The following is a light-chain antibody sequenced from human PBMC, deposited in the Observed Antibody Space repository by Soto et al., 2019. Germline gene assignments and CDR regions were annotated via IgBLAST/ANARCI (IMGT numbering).Light chain of an antibody. CDR3: QQRNNWPTWT. CDR2: DAS. V-gene: IGKV3-11*01. Sequence: IVWTQSPATLSLSPGERATLSCRASQSVSTYLAWYQQKPGQAPRLLIYDASSRATGVPARFSGSGSGTDFTLTISSLEPEDFAVYYCQQRNNWPTWTFGQGTKVDIK. J-gene: IGKJ1*01. CDR1: QSVSTY.